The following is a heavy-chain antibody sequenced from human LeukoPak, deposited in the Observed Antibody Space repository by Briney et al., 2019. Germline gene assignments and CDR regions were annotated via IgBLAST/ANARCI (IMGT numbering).Heavy chain of an antibody. CDR2: AWTAGAT. CDR1: GFSITKYY. D-gene: IGHD3-10*01. J-gene: IGHJ4*02. CDR3: VRGDPSGSGTNSFDY. Sequence: GGSLRLSCAAAGFSITKYYMGWVRQAPGKGLEWVSVAWTAGATNYADSLKGRLTISKDNSKNMVYLQMISVSAEDTATYYCVRGDPSGSGTNSFDYWGQGTVVTVSS. V-gene: IGHV3-53*01.